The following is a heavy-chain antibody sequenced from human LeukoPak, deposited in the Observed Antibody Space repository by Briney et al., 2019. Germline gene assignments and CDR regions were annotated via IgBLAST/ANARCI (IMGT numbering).Heavy chain of an antibody. D-gene: IGHD3-10*01. CDR2: INCGGTT. CDR1: GGSISSSNYF. J-gene: IGHJ4*02. CDR3: ARYVVYGSGKYYFDY. V-gene: IGHV4-39*01. Sequence: TASETLSLTCTVSGGSISSSNYFWSWIRQPSGQELEWIASINCGGTTYYNPSLKSRVTISVDTSKNQFSLRLTSVTAADTAVYLCARYVVYGSGKYYFDYWGQGSLVSVSS.